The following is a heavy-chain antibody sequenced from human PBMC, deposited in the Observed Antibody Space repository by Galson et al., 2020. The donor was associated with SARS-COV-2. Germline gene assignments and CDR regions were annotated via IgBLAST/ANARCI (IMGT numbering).Heavy chain of an antibody. V-gene: IGHV1-24*01. J-gene: IGHJ4*02. D-gene: IGHD3-3*01. CDR1: GYTLIALS. CDR3: ATDPFLGGSSPIDN. CDR2: LNVEDNET. Sequence: ASVKVSCKVSGYTLIALSMNWVRLAPGKGLEWMGGLNVEDNETIYAEEFQGRLTVTEDTSIDTAYMELTSLTYEDTALYYCATDPFLGGSSPIDNWGQGTPVTVAS.